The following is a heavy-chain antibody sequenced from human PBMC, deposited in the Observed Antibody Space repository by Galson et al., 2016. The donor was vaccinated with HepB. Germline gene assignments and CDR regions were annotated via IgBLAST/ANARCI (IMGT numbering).Heavy chain of an antibody. V-gene: IGHV3-7*03. J-gene: IGHJ6*02. D-gene: IGHD1-14*01. CDR2: IKQDGSEK. CDR1: GFSFSAYW. CDR3: ARDRLTSVTRHWTGTTYSYYGMDV. Sequence: YLRLSCAASGFSFSAYWMSWVRQSPGKGLAWVANIKQDGSEKYYVDSVKGRFTISRDNARNSLYLQVNGLRADDTAVYYCARDRLTSVTRHWTGTTYSYYGMDVWGQGTTVTVSS.